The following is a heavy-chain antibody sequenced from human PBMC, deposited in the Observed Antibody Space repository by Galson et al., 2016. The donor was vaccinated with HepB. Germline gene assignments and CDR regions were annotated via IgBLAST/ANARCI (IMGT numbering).Heavy chain of an antibody. CDR1: GYTLNEFS. Sequence: SLKVSCKVSGYTLNEFSMHWVRQAPGQGLEWIGAIIPMIETPHYAQKFQRIVTITADKSNSTAYLYMSSLKSDDTAVYYGTTGHDSRDYHSSSRVYGAGYFHDWGHGTLVIVSS. CDR2: IIPMIETP. V-gene: IGHV1-69*06. J-gene: IGHJ1*01. D-gene: IGHD3-22*01. CDR3: TTGHDSRDYHSSSRVYGAGYFHD.